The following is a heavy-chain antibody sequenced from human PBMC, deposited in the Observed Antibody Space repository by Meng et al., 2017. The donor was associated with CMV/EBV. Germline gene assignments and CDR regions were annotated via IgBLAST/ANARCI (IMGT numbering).Heavy chain of an antibody. V-gene: IGHV1-58*01. CDR2: IVVGSGNT. J-gene: IGHJ3*02. Sequence: SVKVSCKASGFTFTSSAVQWVRQARGQRLEWIGRIVVGSGNTNYAQKFQERVTITRDMSTSTAYMELSSLRSEDTAVYYCAAIPPATSGSYYADAFDIWGQGTMVTVSS. D-gene: IGHD1-26*01. CDR3: AAIPPATSGSYYADAFDI. CDR1: GFTFTSSA.